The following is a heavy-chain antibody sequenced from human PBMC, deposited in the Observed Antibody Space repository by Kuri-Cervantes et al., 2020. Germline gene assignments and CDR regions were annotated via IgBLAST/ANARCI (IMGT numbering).Heavy chain of an antibody. V-gene: IGHV1-69*06. D-gene: IGHD3-22*01. Sequence: SVKVSCKASGGTFSSYAISWVRQAPGQGLEWMGGIIPIFGTANYAQKFQGRVMITADKSTSTAYMELSSLRSEDTAVYYCARGEAGVVITRGRFDPWGQGTLVTVSS. CDR1: GGTFSSYA. J-gene: IGHJ5*02. CDR3: ARGEAGVVITRGRFDP. CDR2: IIPIFGTA.